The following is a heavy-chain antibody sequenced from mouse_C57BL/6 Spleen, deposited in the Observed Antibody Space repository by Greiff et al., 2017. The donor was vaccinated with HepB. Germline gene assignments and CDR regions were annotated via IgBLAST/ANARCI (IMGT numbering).Heavy chain of an antibody. CDR3: AREEGYYGSSPYAMDY. J-gene: IGHJ4*01. V-gene: IGHV14-2*01. Sequence: EVMLVESGAELVKPGASVKLFCTASGFNIKDYYMHWVKQRTEQGLEWIGRIDPEDGETKYAPKFQGKATITADTSPNTAYLQLSSLTSEDTAVYYCAREEGYYGSSPYAMDYWGQGTSVTVSS. CDR1: GFNIKDYY. D-gene: IGHD1-1*01. CDR2: IDPEDGET.